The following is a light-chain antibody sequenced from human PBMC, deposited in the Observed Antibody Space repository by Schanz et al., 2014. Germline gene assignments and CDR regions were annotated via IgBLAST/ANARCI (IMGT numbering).Light chain of an antibody. CDR3: MQALQTPLT. Sequence: DIVMTQTPLSLSVTPGQPASISCKSSQSLLHSNGYNYLGWFLQKPGQSPQLLIYLGSDRASGVPDRFSGSGSGTDFTLKISRVEAEDVGVYYCMQALQTPLTFGGGTKVEIK. J-gene: IGKJ4*01. CDR2: LGS. CDR1: QSLLHSNGYNY. V-gene: IGKV2-28*01.